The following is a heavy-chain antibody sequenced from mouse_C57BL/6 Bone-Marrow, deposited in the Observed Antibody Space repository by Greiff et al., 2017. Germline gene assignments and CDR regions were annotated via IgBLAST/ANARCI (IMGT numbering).Heavy chain of an antibody. D-gene: IGHD2-3*01. CDR3: VRDYGYYFYYAMDY. V-gene: IGHV10-3*01. Sequence: EVQGVESGGGLVQPKGSLKLSCAASGFTFNTYAMHWVRQAPGKGLEWVARIRSKSSNYATYYAYSVKDRFTISRDDSQSMLYLQMNNLKTEDTAMYYCVRDYGYYFYYAMDYWGQGTSVTVSS. J-gene: IGHJ4*01. CDR1: GFTFNTYA. CDR2: IRSKSSNYAT.